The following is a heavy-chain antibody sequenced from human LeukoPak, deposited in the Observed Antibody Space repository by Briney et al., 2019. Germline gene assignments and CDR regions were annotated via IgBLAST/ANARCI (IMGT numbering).Heavy chain of an antibody. CDR1: GFTLSNAW. CDR3: TTVVVVAAKGVSWFDP. D-gene: IGHD2-15*01. J-gene: IGHJ5*02. CDR2: IKSKTDGGTT. V-gene: IGHV3-15*01. Sequence: GGSLRLSCAASGFTLSNAWMSWVRQAPGKGLEWVGRIKSKTDGGTTDYAAPVKGRFTISRDDSKNTLYLQMNSLKTEDTAVYYCTTVVVVAAKGVSWFDPWGQGTLVTVSS.